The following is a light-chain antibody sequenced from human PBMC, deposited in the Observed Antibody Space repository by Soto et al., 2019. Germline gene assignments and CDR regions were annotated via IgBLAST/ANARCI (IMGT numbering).Light chain of an antibody. V-gene: IGLV1-47*02. Sequence: QSVLTQPTSASGTPGQRVTISCSGSSSNIGSNYVYWYQQLPGTAPKLLIYNNNQRPSGVPDRFSGSKSGTSASLAISGLRSEDEADYYCAAWDDSLSGPDVVFGGGTKLTVL. J-gene: IGLJ2*01. CDR2: NNN. CDR3: AAWDDSLSGPDVV. CDR1: SSNIGSNY.